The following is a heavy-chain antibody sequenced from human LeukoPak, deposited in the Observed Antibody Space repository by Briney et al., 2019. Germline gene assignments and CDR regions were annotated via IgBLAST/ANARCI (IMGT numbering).Heavy chain of an antibody. J-gene: IGHJ4*02. CDR2: ISGSGGST. CDR3: ARVDREKGFDY. D-gene: IGHD1-14*01. Sequence: PGGSLRLSCAASGFTFSSYGMSWVRQAPGKGLEWVSAISGSGGSTYYADSVKGRFTISRDNSKNTLYLQMNILRTKDTAVYYCARVDREKGFDYWGQGTLVTVSS. V-gene: IGHV3-23*01. CDR1: GFTFSSYG.